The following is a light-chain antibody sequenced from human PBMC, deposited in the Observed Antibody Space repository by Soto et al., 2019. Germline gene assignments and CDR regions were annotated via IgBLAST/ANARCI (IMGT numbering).Light chain of an antibody. J-gene: IGLJ2*01. CDR3: TTWDDSLPGVV. CDR2: END. V-gene: IGLV1-47*01. Sequence: QSALTQPPSASGTPGQRVTISCSGSSSNIGGNFVYWYQRLPETAPKLLIYENDQRPSGVPDRFSGSKSGTSASLAISGLRSDDEGDYYCTTWDDSLPGVVFGGGTKLTVL. CDR1: SSNIGGNF.